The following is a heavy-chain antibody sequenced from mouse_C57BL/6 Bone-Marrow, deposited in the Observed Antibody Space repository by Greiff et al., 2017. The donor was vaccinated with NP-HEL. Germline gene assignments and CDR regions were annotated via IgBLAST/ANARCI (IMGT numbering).Heavy chain of an antibody. D-gene: IGHD1-1*01. CDR3: ASRFYYYGSSDWYFDV. CDR1: GFTFTDYY. V-gene: IGHV7-3*01. Sequence: EVQRVESGGGLVQPGGSLSLSCAASGFTFTDYYMSWVRQPPGKALEWLGFIRNKANGYTTEYSASVKGRFTISRDNSQSILYLQMNALRAEDSATYYCASRFYYYGSSDWYFDVWGTGTTVTVSS. CDR2: IRNKANGYTT. J-gene: IGHJ1*03.